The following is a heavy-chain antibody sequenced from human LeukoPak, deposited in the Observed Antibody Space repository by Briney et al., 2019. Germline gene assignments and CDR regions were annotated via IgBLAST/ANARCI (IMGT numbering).Heavy chain of an antibody. J-gene: IGHJ4*02. CDR3: ARPRGYNYGPFDY. CDR1: GYTFTNYW. V-gene: IGHV5-51*01. CDR2: IYAGDSDT. Sequence: GESLKISCKGSGYTFTNYWIGWVRQMPGKGLEWMGIIYAGDSDTRYSPSFQGQVTISDDKSISTAYLQWSSLKASDTAMYYCARPRGYNYGPFDYWGQGTLVTVSS. D-gene: IGHD5-18*01.